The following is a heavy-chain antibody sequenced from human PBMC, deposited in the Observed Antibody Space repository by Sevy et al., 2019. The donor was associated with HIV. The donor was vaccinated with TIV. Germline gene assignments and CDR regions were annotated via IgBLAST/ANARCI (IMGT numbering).Heavy chain of an antibody. V-gene: IGHV1-18*01. J-gene: IGHJ5*02. Sequence: ASVKVSCKASGYTFSSYGISWVRQAPGQGLEWMGWIGAYNGNRKYAQNLQDRVTMTTDTSTNKAYMELRSLRSDDTAVYFCARISTVRGKFNWFDPWGQGTLVTVSS. CDR2: IGAYNGNR. D-gene: IGHD3-10*01. CDR1: GYTFSSYG. CDR3: ARISTVRGKFNWFDP.